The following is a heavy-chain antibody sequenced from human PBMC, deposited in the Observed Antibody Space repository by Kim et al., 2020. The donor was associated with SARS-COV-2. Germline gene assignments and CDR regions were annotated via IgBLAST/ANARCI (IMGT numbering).Heavy chain of an antibody. Sequence: SETLSLTCAVYGGSFSGYYWSWIRQPPGKGLEWIGEINHSGSTNYNPSLKSRVTISVDTSKNQFSLKLSSVTAADTAVYYCARGIYYGSGSRAWFDPWGQGTLVTVSS. CDR2: INHSGST. V-gene: IGHV4-34*01. CDR3: ARGIYYGSGSRAWFDP. D-gene: IGHD3-10*01. CDR1: GGSFSGYY. J-gene: IGHJ5*02.